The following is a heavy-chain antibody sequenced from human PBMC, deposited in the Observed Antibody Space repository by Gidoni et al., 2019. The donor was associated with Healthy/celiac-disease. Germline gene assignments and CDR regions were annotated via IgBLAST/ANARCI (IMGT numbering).Heavy chain of an antibody. D-gene: IGHD5-12*01. Sequence: QVTLKESGPVLVTPTETLTLTCTVPGFSPRNARMGVSWFRQPPGKAREWLAHIFSNDEKSYSTSLKSRLTISKDTAKSQVVRTMTNMDPVDTATDYCARRHRGWLRVFSAFDIWGQGTMVTVSS. CDR1: GFSPRNARMG. V-gene: IGHV2-26*01. CDR3: ARRHRGWLRVFSAFDI. J-gene: IGHJ3*02. CDR2: IFSNDEK.